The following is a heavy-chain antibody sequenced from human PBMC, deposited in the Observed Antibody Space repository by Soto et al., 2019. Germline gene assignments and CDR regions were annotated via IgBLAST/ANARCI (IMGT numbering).Heavy chain of an antibody. CDR3: GSEERPGTAARGSFAY. V-gene: IGHV6-1*01. J-gene: IGHJ4*02. Sequence: QVQLLQSGPRLVRPSQTLLLTCAISGDNVSSNISAWSWIRQSPSRGLECLGRTLYRSKWGEDYAVSLQGRITIHPPTSKNRPSQPLTSVSPADTAVYSGGSEERPGTAARGSFAYWGQGTLVTVPS. CDR2: TLYRSKWGE. D-gene: IGHD2-21*02. CDR1: GDNVSSNISA.